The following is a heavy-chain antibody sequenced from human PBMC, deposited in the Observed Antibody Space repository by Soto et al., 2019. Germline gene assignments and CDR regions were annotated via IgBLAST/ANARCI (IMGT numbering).Heavy chain of an antibody. CDR1: GFSSSSGGYY. CDR2: IYYSGST. Sequence: SETLSLTCTVSGFSSSSGGYYWSWIRQHPGKGLEWIGYIYYSGSTSYNPSLKSRVTISADTSKNQVSLNLNSVTAADTAVYYCARAPGASRFKFDYWGQGALVTVSS. V-gene: IGHV4-61*08. CDR3: ARAPGASRFKFDY. J-gene: IGHJ4*02. D-gene: IGHD2-2*01.